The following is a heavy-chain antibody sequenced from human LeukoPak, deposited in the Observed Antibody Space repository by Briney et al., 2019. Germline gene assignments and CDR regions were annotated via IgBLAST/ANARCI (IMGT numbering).Heavy chain of an antibody. CDR2: IVVGSGNT. V-gene: IGHV1-58*02. CDR1: GFTFTSSA. J-gene: IGHJ6*03. D-gene: IGHD4-17*01. Sequence: SVKVSCKASGFTFTSSAMQWLRQARGQRLEWIGWIVVGSGNTNYAQKFQERVTITRDMSTSTAYMELSSLRSEDTAVYYCAAGYSTVTTEVSYHMDVWGKGTTVTVTS. CDR3: AAGYSTVTTEVSYHMDV.